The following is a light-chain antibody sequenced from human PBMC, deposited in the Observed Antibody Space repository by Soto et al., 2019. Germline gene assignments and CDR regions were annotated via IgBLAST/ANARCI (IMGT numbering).Light chain of an antibody. CDR2: GAS. CDR1: QGLGVW. CDR3: HQAYSFPLT. Sequence: DIQMTQSPSSVSASVGDRVTITCRASQGLGVWLGWYQQKPGKAPQLLLFGASGLQTGVPSRFSGSGSGTAFTLTISSLQPEDFATYYCHQAYSFPLTFGGGTKVEIK. J-gene: IGKJ4*01. V-gene: IGKV1-12*01.